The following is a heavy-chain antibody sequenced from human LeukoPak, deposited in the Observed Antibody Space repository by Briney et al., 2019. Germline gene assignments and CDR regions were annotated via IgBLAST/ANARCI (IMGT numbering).Heavy chain of an antibody. CDR3: ARVDNCGGDCYPFDY. CDR1: GYTFTGYY. D-gene: IGHD2-21*02. Sequence: ASVKVSCKASGYTFTGYYMHWVRQAPGQGLEWMGIINPSGGSTSYAQKFQGRVTMTRDTSTSTVYMELSSLRSEDTAVYYCARVDNCGGDCYPFDYWGQGTLVTVSS. CDR2: INPSGGST. J-gene: IGHJ4*02. V-gene: IGHV1-46*01.